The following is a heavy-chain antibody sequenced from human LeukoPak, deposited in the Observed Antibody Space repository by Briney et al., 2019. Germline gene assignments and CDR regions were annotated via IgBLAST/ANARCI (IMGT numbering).Heavy chain of an antibody. Sequence: GGSLRLSCAASGFTVSRKYMSWVRQAPGKGLVWVSVIYSGGDTYYADSVKGRFTISRDNSKNTLYLQMNSLRAEDTAVYYCARHGLLAVAGTYPPYFDYWGQGTLVTVSS. J-gene: IGHJ4*02. CDR1: GFTVSRKY. V-gene: IGHV3-66*04. D-gene: IGHD6-19*01. CDR3: ARHGLLAVAGTYPPYFDY. CDR2: IYSGGDT.